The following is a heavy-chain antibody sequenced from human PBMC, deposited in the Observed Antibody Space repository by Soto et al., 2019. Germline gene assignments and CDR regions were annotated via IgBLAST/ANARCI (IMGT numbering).Heavy chain of an antibody. Sequence: EVQLVESGGGLVKPGGSLRLSCAASGFTFSSYSMNWVRQAPGKGLEWVSSISSSSSYIYYADSVKGRFTISRDNAKNSLYLQMNSLRAEDTAVYHCARGGYCSGGSCYRYFDYWGQGTLVTVSS. CDR2: ISSSSSYI. D-gene: IGHD2-15*01. V-gene: IGHV3-21*01. J-gene: IGHJ4*02. CDR1: GFTFSSYS. CDR3: ARGGYCSGGSCYRYFDY.